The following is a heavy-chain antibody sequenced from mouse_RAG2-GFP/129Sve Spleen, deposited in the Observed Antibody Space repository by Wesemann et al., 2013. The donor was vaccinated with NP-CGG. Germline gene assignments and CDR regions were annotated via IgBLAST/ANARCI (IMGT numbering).Heavy chain of an antibody. CDR1: GYTFTTAG. D-gene: IGHD2-2*01. CDR2: INTHSGVP. CDR3: ARYGSNAMDY. V-gene: IGHV9-4*02. Sequence: QIQLVQSGPELKKPGETVRISYKASGYTFTTAGMQWVQKMPGKGLKWIGWINTHSGVPKYAEDFKGRFAFSLETSASTAYLQISNLKNEDTATYFCARYGSNAMDYWGQGTSVTVSS. J-gene: IGHJ4*01.